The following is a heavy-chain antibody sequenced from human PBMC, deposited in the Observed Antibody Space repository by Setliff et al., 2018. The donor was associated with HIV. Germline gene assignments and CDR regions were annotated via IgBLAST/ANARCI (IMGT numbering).Heavy chain of an antibody. V-gene: IGHV1-2*02. CDR1: GYTFTGYY. CDR2: INPNSGGT. D-gene: IGHD3-22*01. J-gene: IGHJ4*02. CDR3: ARGMDYYDTSGYYQYYFDY. Sequence: RASVKVSCKASGYTFTGYYMHWVRQAPGQGLEWMGWINPNSGGTNYAQKFQGRVTMTRDTSISTAYMELSRLRSDDTAVYYCARGMDYYDTSGYYQYYFDYWGQGTLVTVSS.